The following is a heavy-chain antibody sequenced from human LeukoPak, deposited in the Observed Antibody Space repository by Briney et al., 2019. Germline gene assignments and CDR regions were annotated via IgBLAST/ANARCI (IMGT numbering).Heavy chain of an antibody. CDR1: GFTFSNAW. Sequence: SGGSLILSCAASGFTFSNAWMSWVRPAPGKGLGWVGRIKSKTDGGTTDYAAPVKGRFTISRDDSKNTLYLQMNSLKTEDTAVYYCTTDVGVVVVITDAFDIWGQGTMVTVSS. CDR3: TTDVGVVVVITDAFDI. V-gene: IGHV3-15*01. D-gene: IGHD3-22*01. J-gene: IGHJ3*02. CDR2: IKSKTDGGTT.